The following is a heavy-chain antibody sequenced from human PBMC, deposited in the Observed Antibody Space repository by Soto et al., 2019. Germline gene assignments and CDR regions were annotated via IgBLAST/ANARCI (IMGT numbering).Heavy chain of an antibody. V-gene: IGHV3-23*01. CDR2: ISGGGDTT. CDR1: GFTFSSYA. Sequence: EVQLLESGGGLVQPGGSLRLSCAASGFTFSSYAMGWVRQAPGKGLEWVSAISGGGDTTYYADSVKGRFTISRDNSKNTLYLQMNSLRAEDTAVYYCAKVESGALSPWGQGTLVTVAA. CDR3: AKVESGALSP. D-gene: IGHD2-15*01. J-gene: IGHJ5*02.